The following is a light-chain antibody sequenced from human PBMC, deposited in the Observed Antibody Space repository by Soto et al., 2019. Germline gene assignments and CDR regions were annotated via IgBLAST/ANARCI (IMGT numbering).Light chain of an antibody. Sequence: EIVLTQSPGTLSVSPGERATLSCRASQSLNSNSLAWYQQKPGQAPRLLIYNAYNRASGIPDRFSGSGSGTDFTLTISSLEPEDFAVYYCQQRSNWLLTFGGGTKVDIK. CDR2: NAY. J-gene: IGKJ4*01. V-gene: IGKV3D-20*02. CDR1: QSLNSNS. CDR3: QQRSNWLLT.